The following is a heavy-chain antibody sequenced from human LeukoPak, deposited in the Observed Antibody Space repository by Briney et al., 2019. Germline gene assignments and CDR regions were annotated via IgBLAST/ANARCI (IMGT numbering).Heavy chain of an antibody. D-gene: IGHD2-15*01. J-gene: IGHJ4*02. Sequence: GSVKVSCKASGYTFTSYSISWVRQAPGQGLEWMGWISAYNGNTIYAQNVKGRVTMTTDTSTSTAYMELRSLKSDDTAVYYCARASYCSDGSCYSDYWGQGTLVTVSS. CDR1: GYTFTSYS. CDR3: ARASYCSDGSCYSDY. V-gene: IGHV1-18*01. CDR2: ISAYNGNT.